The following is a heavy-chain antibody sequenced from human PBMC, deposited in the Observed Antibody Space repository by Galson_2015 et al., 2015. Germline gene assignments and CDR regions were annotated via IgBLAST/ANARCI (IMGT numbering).Heavy chain of an antibody. Sequence: ETLSLTCTVSGGSISSYYWSWIRQPPGKGLEWIGYIYYSGSTNYNPSLKSRVTISVDTSKNQFSLKLSSVTAADTAVYYCARDYGGITDWYFDLWGRGTLVTVSS. D-gene: IGHD4-23*01. J-gene: IGHJ2*01. CDR3: ARDYGGITDWYFDL. CDR1: GGSISSYY. CDR2: IYYSGST. V-gene: IGHV4-59*01.